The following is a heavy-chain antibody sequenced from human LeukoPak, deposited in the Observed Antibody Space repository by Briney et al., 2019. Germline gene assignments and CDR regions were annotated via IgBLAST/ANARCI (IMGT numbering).Heavy chain of an antibody. V-gene: IGHV4-4*02. Sequence: PSGTLSLTCAVSGGSISSANWWSWVRRPPGKGLEWIGEIYLGGKTNYNPSLKSRVTISIDTSKNQFSLKLISVTAADTALYYCARHMATPGTRGFDSWGQGTLVTVSS. CDR3: ARHMATPGTRGFDS. CDR1: GGSISSANW. J-gene: IGHJ4*02. D-gene: IGHD5-24*01. CDR2: IYLGGKT.